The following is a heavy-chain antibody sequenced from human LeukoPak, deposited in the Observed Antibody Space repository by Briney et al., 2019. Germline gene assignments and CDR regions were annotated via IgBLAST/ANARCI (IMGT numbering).Heavy chain of an antibody. CDR2: ISAYNGNT. D-gene: IGHD1-26*01. CDR1: GYTFTSYG. V-gene: IGHV1-18*01. J-gene: IGHJ6*03. CDR3: ARGRQVGATVYYYYYMDV. Sequence: GASVKVSCKASGYTFTSYGISWVRQAPGQGLEWMGWISAYNGNTNYAQKLQGRVTMTTDTSTSTAYMELSRLRSDDTAVYYCARGRQVGATVYYYYYMDVWGKGTTVTISS.